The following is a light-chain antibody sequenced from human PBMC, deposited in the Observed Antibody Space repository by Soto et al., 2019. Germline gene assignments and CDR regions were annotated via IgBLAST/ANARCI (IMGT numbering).Light chain of an antibody. V-gene: IGKV2-28*01. Sequence: DIVMTQSPLSLPVTPGEPASISCRSSQSLLHSNGYNYLDWYLQKPGQSPQLLIYLGSYRASGVPDRFSGSGSGTDFTRKISRVEAEDVGVYYCMQALQTPRTFGQGTKVEIK. CDR1: QSLLHSNGYNY. CDR2: LGS. J-gene: IGKJ1*01. CDR3: MQALQTPRT.